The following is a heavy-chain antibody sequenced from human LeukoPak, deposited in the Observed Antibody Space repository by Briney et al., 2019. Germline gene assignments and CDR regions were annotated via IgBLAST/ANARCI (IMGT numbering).Heavy chain of an antibody. D-gene: IGHD5-18*01. CDR1: GGSISSSNW. CDR3: ARDKGYSYTFDY. V-gene: IGHV4-4*02. J-gene: IGHJ4*02. Sequence: SETLSLTCAVSGGSISSSNWWSWVRQPPGKGLEWIGEIYHSGSTNYNPSRKSRVTISVDKSKNQFSLKLSSVTAADTAVYYCARDKGYSYTFDYWGQGTLVTVSS. CDR2: IYHSGST.